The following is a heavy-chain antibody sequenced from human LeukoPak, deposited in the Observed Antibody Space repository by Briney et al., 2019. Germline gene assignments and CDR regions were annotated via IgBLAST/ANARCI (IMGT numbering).Heavy chain of an antibody. V-gene: IGHV3-21*03. CDR1: GFKFSVYT. J-gene: IGHJ3*01. CDR3: ARETGFADAFDF. Sequence: GGSLRLACAASGFKFSVYTMNWVRQAPGSGLQWVSRITGTGSQLDDVEYADSVRGRFTISRDNGKDSLFLEMRGLRVEDTGIYFCARETGFADAFDFWDRGTLVTVSS. CDR2: ITGTGSQLDDV.